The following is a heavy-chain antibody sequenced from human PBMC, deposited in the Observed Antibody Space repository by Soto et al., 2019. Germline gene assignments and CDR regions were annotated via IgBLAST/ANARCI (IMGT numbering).Heavy chain of an antibody. Sequence: SETLSLTCGVNDGSLNGYFWSWIRQSPGKGLEWIGEINPSGSTSHNPSLKSRVTLSIDTSKNQFSLRLSSVTAADMAIYYCARRGRYCSSRTSCYFYFDSWVQGTLVTV. CDR2: INPSGST. CDR1: DGSLNGYF. D-gene: IGHD2-2*01. V-gene: IGHV4-34*01. CDR3: ARRGRYCSSRTSCYFYFDS. J-gene: IGHJ4*02.